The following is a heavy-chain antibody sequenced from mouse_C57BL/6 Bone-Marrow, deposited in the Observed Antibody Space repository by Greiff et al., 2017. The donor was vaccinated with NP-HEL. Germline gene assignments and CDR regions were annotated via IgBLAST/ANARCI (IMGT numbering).Heavy chain of an antibody. V-gene: IGHV1-20*01. Sequence: VQLQQSGPELVKPGDSVKISCKASGYSFTGYFMNWVMQSHGKSLEWIGRINPYNGDTFYNQKFKGKATLTVDKSSSTAHMELRSLTSEDSAVYYCARDTTVVAGGAMDYWGQGTSVTVSS. CDR1: GYSFTGYF. J-gene: IGHJ4*01. D-gene: IGHD1-1*01. CDR2: INPYNGDT. CDR3: ARDTTVVAGGAMDY.